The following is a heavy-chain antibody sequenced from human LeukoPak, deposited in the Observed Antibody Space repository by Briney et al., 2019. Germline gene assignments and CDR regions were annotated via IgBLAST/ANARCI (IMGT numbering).Heavy chain of an antibody. CDR3: ARGRTGYCSGGSCHFDY. D-gene: IGHD2-15*01. CDR1: GGSINSGTFY. J-gene: IGHJ4*02. Sequence: SETLSLACTVSGGSINSGTFYWGWIRQPPGKGLEWIGSMYYDGSSYYNPSLKSRVTTSVDTSKNQFSLKLSSVTAADTAVYYCARGRTGYCSGGSCHFDYWGQGTLVTVSS. V-gene: IGHV4-39*01. CDR2: MYYDGSS.